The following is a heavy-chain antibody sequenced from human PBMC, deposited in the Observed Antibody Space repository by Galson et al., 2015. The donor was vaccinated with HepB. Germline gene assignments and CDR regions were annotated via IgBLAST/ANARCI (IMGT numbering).Heavy chain of an antibody. V-gene: IGHV1-18*01. J-gene: IGHJ3*02. D-gene: IGHD3-9*01. CDR1: GYTFTSYG. CDR3: ASPWGGDILTGYYAGDAFDI. CDR2: ISAYNGNT. Sequence: QSGAEVKKPGASVKVSCKASGYTFTSYGISWVRQAPGQGLEWMGWISAYNGNTNYAQKLQGRVTITADESTSTAYMELSSLRSEDTAVYYCASPWGGDILTGYYAGDAFDIWGQGTMVTVSS.